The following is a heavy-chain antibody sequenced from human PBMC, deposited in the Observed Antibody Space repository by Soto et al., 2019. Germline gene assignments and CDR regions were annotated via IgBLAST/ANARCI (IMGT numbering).Heavy chain of an antibody. Sequence: SGPTLGNPTQTLTLTWTFSGFSLSTSGGGVGWIRQPPGKAPEWLALIYWDDDKRYRPSLKSRLTITKDTSKNQVVLTMTNMDPVDTATYYCAHRVGLQGHWNGGDFDFWGQGALVTVSS. V-gene: IGHV2-5*02. CDR1: GFSLSTSGGG. CDR2: IYWDDDK. J-gene: IGHJ4*02. D-gene: IGHD1-1*01. CDR3: AHRVGLQGHWNGGDFDF.